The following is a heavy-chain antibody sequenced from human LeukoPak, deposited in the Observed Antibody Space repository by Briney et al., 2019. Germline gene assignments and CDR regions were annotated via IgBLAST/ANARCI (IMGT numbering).Heavy chain of an antibody. CDR1: GFTFSSYA. CDR3: AKVAPRWVGATLYYLDY. V-gene: IGHV3-23*01. D-gene: IGHD1-26*01. J-gene: IGHJ4*02. Sequence: GGSLRLSCAASGFTFSSYAMSWVRQAPGKGLEWVSAISGSGGSTYYADSVKGRFTISRDNSKNTLYLQMNSLRAEDTAVYYCAKVAPRWVGATLYYLDYWGQGTLVTVSS. CDR2: ISGSGGST.